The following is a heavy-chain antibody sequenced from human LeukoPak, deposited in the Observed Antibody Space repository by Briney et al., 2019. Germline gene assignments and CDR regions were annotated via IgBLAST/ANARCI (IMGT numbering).Heavy chain of an antibody. CDR3: ARAPQWLLFDY. J-gene: IGHJ4*02. CDR1: GFTFSNYD. D-gene: IGHD3-22*01. CDR2: IWSDGSDK. V-gene: IGHV3-33*01. Sequence: GGSLRLSCAASGFTFSNYDMHWVRQAPGKGLEWVAVIWSDGSDKYYEDSVKGRFTISRDNSKNTLDLQMNSLRAEDTAVYYCARAPQWLLFDYWSQGTLVTVSS.